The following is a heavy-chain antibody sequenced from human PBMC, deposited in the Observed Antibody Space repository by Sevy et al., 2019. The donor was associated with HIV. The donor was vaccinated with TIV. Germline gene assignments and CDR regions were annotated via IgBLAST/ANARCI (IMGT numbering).Heavy chain of an antibody. D-gene: IGHD3-16*01. J-gene: IGHJ1*01. CDR1: GFTFSANW. V-gene: IGHV3-7*01. CDR2: IQGDGSDK. Sequence: GGSLRLSCAASGFTFSANWMNWVLQAPGKGLEWVANIQGDGSDKHYVDSAEGRFTISRDNAKNLLYLQMNSLRVEDTAVYYVAHETFGRLEAWGQGTLVTVSS. CDR3: AHETFGRLEA.